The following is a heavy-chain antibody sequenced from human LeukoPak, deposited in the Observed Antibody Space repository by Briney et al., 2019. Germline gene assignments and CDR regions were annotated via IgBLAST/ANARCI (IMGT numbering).Heavy chain of an antibody. CDR1: GFTFSNSW. CDR2: VSSDGSAT. D-gene: IGHD1-26*01. J-gene: IGHJ4*02. Sequence: PGGSLRLSCAASGFTFSNSWMHWVRQAPGKGLVWVSHVSSDGSATTYADSVKGRFTISRDNSKNTLYLQMNSLRAEDTAVYYCAKAVVGATATRFDYWGQGTLVTVSS. V-gene: IGHV3-74*01. CDR3: AKAVVGATATRFDY.